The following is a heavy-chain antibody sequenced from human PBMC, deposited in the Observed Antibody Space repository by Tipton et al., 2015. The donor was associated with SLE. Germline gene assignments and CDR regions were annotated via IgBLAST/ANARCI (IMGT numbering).Heavy chain of an antibody. CDR2: ISWNSGSI. CDR3: AKDCGYDSSGPDY. J-gene: IGHJ4*02. Sequence: RSLRLSCAASGFTFDDYAMHWVRQAPGKGLEWVSGISWNSGSIGYADSVKGRFTISRDNAKNSLYLQMNSLRAEDTALYYCAKDCGYDSSGPDYWGQGTLVTVSS. D-gene: IGHD3-22*01. CDR1: GFTFDDYA. V-gene: IGHV3-9*01.